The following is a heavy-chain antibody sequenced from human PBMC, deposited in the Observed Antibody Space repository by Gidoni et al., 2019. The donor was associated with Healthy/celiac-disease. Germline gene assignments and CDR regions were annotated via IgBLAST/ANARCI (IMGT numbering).Heavy chain of an antibody. Sequence: DGLEWIGSIYYSGSTYYNPSLKSRVPISVDTSKNQFSLKLSSVTAADTAVYYCARHGWELLPTYWGQGTLVTVSS. CDR3: ARHGWELLPTY. J-gene: IGHJ4*02. V-gene: IGHV4-39*01. CDR2: IYYSGST. D-gene: IGHD1-26*01.